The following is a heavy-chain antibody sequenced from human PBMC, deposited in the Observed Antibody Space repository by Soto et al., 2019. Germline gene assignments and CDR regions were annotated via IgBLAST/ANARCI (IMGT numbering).Heavy chain of an antibody. CDR1: GGSISSSSYY. Sequence: PSETLSLTCTVSGGSISSSSYYWGWIRQPPGKGLEWIGSIYYSGSTYYNPSLKSRVTISVDTSKNQFSLKLSSVTAADTAVYYCATAPQLRFLEWLTYPDWFEPWGQGTLVTVSS. V-gene: IGHV4-39*01. CDR3: ATAPQLRFLEWLTYPDWFEP. J-gene: IGHJ5*02. D-gene: IGHD3-3*01. CDR2: IYYSGST.